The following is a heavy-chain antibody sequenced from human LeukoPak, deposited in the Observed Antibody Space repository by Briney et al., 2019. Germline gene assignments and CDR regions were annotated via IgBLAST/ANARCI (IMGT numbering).Heavy chain of an antibody. J-gene: IGHJ6*03. CDR2: TYYRSKWYN. D-gene: IGHD3-10*01. V-gene: IGHV6-1*01. CDR3: ARSRSPPIGSSYYYYLDV. CDR1: GDSVSSSNAA. Sequence: SQTLSLTCAISGDSVSSSNAAWNWIRQSPSRGLEWLGRTYYRSKWYNDYAVSVRGRITINPDTSKDQFSLQLNSVTPEDTAVYYCARSRSPPIGSSYYYYLDVWDKGTTVTVSS.